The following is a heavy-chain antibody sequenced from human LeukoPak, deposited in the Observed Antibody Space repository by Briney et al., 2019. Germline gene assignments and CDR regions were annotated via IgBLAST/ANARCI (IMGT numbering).Heavy chain of an antibody. Sequence: PGGSLRLSCAASGFTFSSYWMSWVRQAPGKGLEWVANIKQDGSEKYYVDSVKGRFTISRDNAKNSLYLQMNSLRAEDTAVYYCARPRRGFGEFSTPYYFDYWGQGTLVTVSS. V-gene: IGHV3-7*01. CDR3: ARPRRGFGEFSTPYYFDY. J-gene: IGHJ4*02. CDR2: IKQDGSEK. CDR1: GFTFSSYW. D-gene: IGHD3-10*01.